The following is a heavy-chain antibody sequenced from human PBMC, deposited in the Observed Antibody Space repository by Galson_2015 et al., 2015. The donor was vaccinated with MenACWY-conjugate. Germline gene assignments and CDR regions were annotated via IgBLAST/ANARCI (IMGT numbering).Heavy chain of an antibody. D-gene: IGHD1-1*01. Sequence: LRLSCAASGFTFSSYSMNWVRQAPGKGLEWVSYISSSSSSIYYADSVKGRFTISRDNAKNSLSLQMSSLRDEDTAAYYCARYNSPYYFDNWGQGTLVTVSS. CDR3: ARYNSPYYFDN. CDR1: GFTFSSYS. J-gene: IGHJ4*02. V-gene: IGHV3-48*02. CDR2: ISSSSSSI.